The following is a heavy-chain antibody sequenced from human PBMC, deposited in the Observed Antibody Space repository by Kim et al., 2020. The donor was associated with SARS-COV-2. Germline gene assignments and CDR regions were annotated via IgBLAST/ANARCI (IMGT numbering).Heavy chain of an antibody. D-gene: IGHD6-13*01. V-gene: IGHV3-74*01. CDR2: INSDGSST. J-gene: IGHJ4*02. Sequence: GGSLRLSCAASGFTFSSYWMHWVRQAPGKGLVWVSRINSDGSSTSYADSVKGRFTISRDNAKNTLYLQMNSLRAEDTAVYYCARAGAAAANDYWGQGTLVTVSS. CDR3: ARAGAAAANDY. CDR1: GFTFSSYW.